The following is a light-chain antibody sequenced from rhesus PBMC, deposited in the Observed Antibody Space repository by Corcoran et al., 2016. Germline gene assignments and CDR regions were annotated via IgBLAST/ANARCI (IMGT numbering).Light chain of an antibody. CDR3: QQYNSSPYN. V-gene: IGKV1-22*01. Sequence: DIQMTQSPSSLSASVGDTVTITCRASQSISSWLAWYQPKPGKAPKVLIYKASSLQSGVPSRFSGSGSGTDFTLTISSLQSKDFAIYYCQQYNSSPYNFGQGTKVEIK. CDR2: KAS. CDR1: QSISSW. J-gene: IGKJ2*01.